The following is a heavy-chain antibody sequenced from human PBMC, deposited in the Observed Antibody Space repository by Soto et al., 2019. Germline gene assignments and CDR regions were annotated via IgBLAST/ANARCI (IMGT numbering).Heavy chain of an antibody. D-gene: IGHD3-10*01. CDR1: GYTFTSYG. Sequence: ASVKVSCKASGYTFTSYGISWVRQAPGQGLEWMGWISAYNGNTNYAQKLQGRVTMTTDTSRSTAYMELRSLRSDDTAVYYCARGRRASRTYYYGSGSQPDWFDPWGQGTLVTVSS. CDR2: ISAYNGNT. CDR3: ARGRRASRTYYYGSGSQPDWFDP. J-gene: IGHJ5*02. V-gene: IGHV1-18*01.